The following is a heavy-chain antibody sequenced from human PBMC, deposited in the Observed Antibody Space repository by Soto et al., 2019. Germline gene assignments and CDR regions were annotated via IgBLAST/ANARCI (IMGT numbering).Heavy chain of an antibody. CDR2: ISDDEKNK. Sequence: TGGSLRLSCEAAVFRFRNYGIHWVRQAPGKGLEWVATISDDEKNKYYAESVKGRFTISRDNSKNTLYLQMNSLRVEDTALYYCAKDKYGANPGSPFDSWGQGTVVTVSS. CDR1: VFRFRNYG. D-gene: IGHD2-8*01. J-gene: IGHJ4*02. CDR3: AKDKYGANPGSPFDS. V-gene: IGHV3-30*18.